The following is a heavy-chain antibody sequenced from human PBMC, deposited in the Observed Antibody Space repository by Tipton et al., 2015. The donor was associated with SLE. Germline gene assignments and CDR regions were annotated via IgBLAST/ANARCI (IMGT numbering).Heavy chain of an antibody. CDR2: FYHSANT. D-gene: IGHD6-6*01. CDR3: ARAVPRGSTSGYWYFDL. J-gene: IGHJ2*01. Sequence: GLVKPSETLSLTCIVSRYSISSGYYWGWMRQAPGKELEWIGSFYHSANTYYNPSLTSRVTISADTSKNQFSLRLTSVTAADTAVYYCARAVPRGSTSGYWYFDLWGRGTLVTVSS. CDR1: RYSISSGYY. V-gene: IGHV4-38-2*02.